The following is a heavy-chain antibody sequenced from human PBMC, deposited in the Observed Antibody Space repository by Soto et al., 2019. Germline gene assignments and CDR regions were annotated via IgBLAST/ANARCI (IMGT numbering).Heavy chain of an antibody. D-gene: IGHD2-2*01. V-gene: IGHV5-51*01. Sequence: GESLKISCKGSGYSFTSYWIGWVRQMPGKGLEWMGIIYPGDSDTRYSPSCQGQVTISADKSISTAYLQWSSLKASDTAMYYFARLGYCSSTSCDLNWFDPWGQGTLVTVSS. CDR3: ARLGYCSSTSCDLNWFDP. CDR1: GYSFTSYW. J-gene: IGHJ5*02. CDR2: IYPGDSDT.